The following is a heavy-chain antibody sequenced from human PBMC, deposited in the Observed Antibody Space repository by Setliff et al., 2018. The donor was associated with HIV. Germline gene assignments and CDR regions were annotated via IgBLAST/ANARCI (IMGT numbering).Heavy chain of an antibody. V-gene: IGHV3-7*01. CDR1: GFTFSNFW. CDR2: IKDDGSET. CDR3: ARDATRGGDFDF. D-gene: IGHD1-26*01. Sequence: GGSLRLSCATSGFTFSNFWMTWVRQAPGKGLEWVANIKDDGSETFYVDSVKGRFTMSRDNAKNLVYLEMNSLKVEDTAVYYCARDATRGGDFDFWGQGTLVTVSS. J-gene: IGHJ4*02.